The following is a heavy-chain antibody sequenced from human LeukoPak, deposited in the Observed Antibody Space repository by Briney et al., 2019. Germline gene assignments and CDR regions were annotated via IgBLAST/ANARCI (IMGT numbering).Heavy chain of an antibody. Sequence: ASVKVSCKASGYTSTSYDINWVRQATGQGLEWMGWMNPNSGNTGYAQKFQGRVTITRSTSISTAYMELSSLRSEDTAVYCCARGRGTTVTTDYYYYMDVWGKGTTVTVSS. J-gene: IGHJ6*03. CDR1: GYTSTSYD. V-gene: IGHV1-8*03. D-gene: IGHD4-17*01. CDR3: ARGRGTTVTTDYYYYMDV. CDR2: MNPNSGNT.